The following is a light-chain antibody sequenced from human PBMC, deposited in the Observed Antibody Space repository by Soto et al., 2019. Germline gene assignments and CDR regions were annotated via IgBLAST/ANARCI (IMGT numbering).Light chain of an antibody. V-gene: IGKV4-1*01. CDR2: WPS. CDR1: QSVLYSSNNKNY. Sequence: DIVMTKSPDSLAVFLGERATINCKSSQSVLYSSNNKNYLALYQQRPGQPPKLLIYWPSTRESGVPDRFSGSGSVTDFTLTITSLQTEDVAVYYCQQYESTPPTFGQRTKLQIK. J-gene: IGKJ2*01. CDR3: QQYESTPPT.